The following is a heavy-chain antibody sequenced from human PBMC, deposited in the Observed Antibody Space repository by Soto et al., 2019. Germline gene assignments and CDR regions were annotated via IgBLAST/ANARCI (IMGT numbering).Heavy chain of an antibody. CDR3: ARDGYYDFWSGYYILYYGMDV. D-gene: IGHD3-3*01. CDR2: INAGNGNT. CDR1: GYTFTSYA. J-gene: IGHJ6*02. Sequence: ASVKVSCKASGYTFTSYAMNWVRQAPGQRLEWMGWINAGNGNTKYSQKFQGRVTITRDTSASTAYMELSSLRSEDTAVYYCARDGYYDFWSGYYILYYGMDVWGQGTTVTVSS. V-gene: IGHV1-3*01.